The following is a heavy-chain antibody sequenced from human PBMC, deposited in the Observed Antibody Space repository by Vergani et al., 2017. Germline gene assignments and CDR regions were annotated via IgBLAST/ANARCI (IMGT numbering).Heavy chain of an antibody. CDR2: IYVSGIT. J-gene: IGHJ3*02. Sequence: QVQLQESGPGLVKPSQTLSLTCTVSGASINNDFYYWHWIRQPAGKGLEWIGRIYVSGITDYNSSLQSRVSMSVDTSKNQFSLTLSSVTAADTAVYYCARRDEVNWYYYDSSGYYHAFDIWGQGTMVTVSS. CDR3: ARRDEVNWYYYDSSGYYHAFDI. CDR1: GASINNDFYY. V-gene: IGHV4-61*02. D-gene: IGHD3-22*01.